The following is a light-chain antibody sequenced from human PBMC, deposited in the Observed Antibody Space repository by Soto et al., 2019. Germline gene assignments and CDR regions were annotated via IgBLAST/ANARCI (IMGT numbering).Light chain of an antibody. J-gene: IGLJ3*02. Sequence: QSALTQPRSVSGSPRQSVTISCTGTSRDVGAYNYVSWYQQHPDRAPNVIIYEVSERPSGVPDRFSGSKSGNTASLTISGLQVEDEADYYCCSHAGSYTWVFGGGTKLTVL. V-gene: IGLV2-11*01. CDR3: CSHAGSYTWV. CDR2: EVS. CDR1: SRDVGAYNY.